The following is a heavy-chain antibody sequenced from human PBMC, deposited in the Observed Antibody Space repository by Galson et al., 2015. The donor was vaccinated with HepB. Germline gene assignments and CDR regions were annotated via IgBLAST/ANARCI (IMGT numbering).Heavy chain of an antibody. Sequence: SLRLSCAASGFTFSNYNINWVRQAPGKGLEWVSSITSSGGSIYHADSVKGRFTISRDNAKNSLYLQMDSLRAEDTAVYYCARGIRSVYYDSSGYFFDYWGQGTLVTVSS. V-gene: IGHV3-21*01. D-gene: IGHD3-22*01. CDR1: GFTFSNYN. J-gene: IGHJ4*02. CDR2: ITSSGGSI. CDR3: ARGIRSVYYDSSGYFFDY.